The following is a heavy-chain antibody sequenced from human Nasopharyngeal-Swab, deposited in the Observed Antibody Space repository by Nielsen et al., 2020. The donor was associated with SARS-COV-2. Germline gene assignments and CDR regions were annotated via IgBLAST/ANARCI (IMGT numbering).Heavy chain of an antibody. V-gene: IGHV4-39*01. J-gene: IGHJ4*02. CDR2: TYYTGGT. CDR3: ARLELRSRYFES. CDR1: GSSPNSNHY. D-gene: IGHD1-7*01. Sequence: SETLSLTCTVYGSSPNSNHYSGWTCQPPGNALEFIAITYYTGGTHFNPSLTTRVTISVDTSNDQFSLKLNSVTAADTAVYYCARLELRSRYFESWGQGTLVTVSS.